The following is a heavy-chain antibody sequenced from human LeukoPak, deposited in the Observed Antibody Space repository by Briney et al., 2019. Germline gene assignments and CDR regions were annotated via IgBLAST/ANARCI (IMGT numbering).Heavy chain of an antibody. V-gene: IGHV1-18*04. CDR3: ARETPVVAAKFDY. CDR1: GYTFTGYY. J-gene: IGHJ4*02. CDR2: ISAYNGNT. D-gene: IGHD2-15*01. Sequence: ASVKVSCKASGYTFTGYYMHWVRQAPGQGLEWMGWISAYNGNTNYAQKLQGRVTMTTDTSTSTAYMELRSLRSDDTAVYYCARETPVVAAKFDYWGQGTLVTVSS.